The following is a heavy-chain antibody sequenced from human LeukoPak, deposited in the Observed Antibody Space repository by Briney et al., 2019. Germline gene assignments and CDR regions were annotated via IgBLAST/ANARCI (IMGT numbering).Heavy chain of an antibody. Sequence: GGSLRLSCAASGFTFSDHVMHWVRQAPGMGLEWVAVISKDGSKTFYAGSVEGRFTFSRDNSENTLYLKMNYLKPEDTAVYYCAKDEGNIWKSKNDPFDIWGQGTMVTVSS. CDR2: ISKDGSKT. V-gene: IGHV3-30*17. CDR1: GFTFSDHV. J-gene: IGHJ3*02. CDR3: AKDEGNIWKSKNDPFDI. D-gene: IGHD1-20*01.